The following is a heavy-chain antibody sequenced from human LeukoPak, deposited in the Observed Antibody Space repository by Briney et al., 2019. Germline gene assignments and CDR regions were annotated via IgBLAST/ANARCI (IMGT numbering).Heavy chain of an antibody. J-gene: IGHJ4*02. V-gene: IGHV4-34*01. CDR3: ASSSH. CDR2: INHSGST. CDR1: GGSFSGYY. Sequence: SEILSLTCAVYGGSFSGYYWSWIRQPPGKGLEWIGEINHSGSTNYNPSLKSRVTISVDTSKNQFSLKLSSVTAADTAVYYCASSSHWGQGTLVTVSS.